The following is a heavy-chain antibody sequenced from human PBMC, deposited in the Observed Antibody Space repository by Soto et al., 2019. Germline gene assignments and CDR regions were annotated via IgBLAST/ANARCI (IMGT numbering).Heavy chain of an antibody. D-gene: IGHD2-15*01. CDR3: AREEEVVRDAFDI. J-gene: IGHJ3*02. V-gene: IGHV3-48*02. CDR2: ISNSSSTI. CDR1: GFTFSSYS. Sequence: GGSLRLSCAASGFTFSSYSMNWVRQAPGKGLEWVSYISNSSSTIYYADSVKGRFTISRDNAKNSLYLQMNSLRDEDTAVYYCAREEEVVRDAFDIWGQGTMVTVSS.